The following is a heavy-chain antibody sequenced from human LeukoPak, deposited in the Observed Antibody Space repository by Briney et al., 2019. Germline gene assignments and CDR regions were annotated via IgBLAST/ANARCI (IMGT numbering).Heavy chain of an antibody. D-gene: IGHD3-10*01. CDR1: GFTFSSYS. CDR2: ISSSSSYI. V-gene: IGHV3-21*04. J-gene: IGHJ4*02. Sequence: GGSLRLSCAASGFTFSSYSMNWVRQAPGKGLEWVSSISSSSSYIYYADSVKGRFTISRDNSKNTLYLQMNSLRAEDTAVYYCARALYGSGSPYWGQGTLVTVSS. CDR3: ARALYGSGSPY.